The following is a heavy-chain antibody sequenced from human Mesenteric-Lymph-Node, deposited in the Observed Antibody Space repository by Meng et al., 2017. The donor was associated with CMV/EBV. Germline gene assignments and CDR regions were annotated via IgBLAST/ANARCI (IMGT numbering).Heavy chain of an antibody. J-gene: IGHJ6*02. Sequence: ASVKVSCKASGYTFTSYDINWVRQATGQGLEWMGWMNPNSGNTGYAQKFQGRVTMTRNTSISTAYMELSSLRSEDTAVYYCARVASWNNVYGMDVWGLGTTVTVSS. V-gene: IGHV1-8*01. CDR1: GYTFTSYD. CDR3: ARVASWNNVYGMDV. D-gene: IGHD1/OR15-1a*01. CDR2: MNPNSGNT.